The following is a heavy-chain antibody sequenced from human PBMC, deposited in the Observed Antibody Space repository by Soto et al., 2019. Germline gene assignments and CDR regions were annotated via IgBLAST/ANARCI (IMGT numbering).Heavy chain of an antibody. J-gene: IGHJ4*02. CDR2: TYYRSTWYN. D-gene: IGHD3-9*01. Sequence: SQTLSLTCVISGDSVSSNSAAWNWIRQSPSRGLEWLGRTYYRSTWYNGYAVSVKGRITINPDISKNQFSLQLNSVTPEDTAVYYCAVSTGAGSMGYFYHWGQGTLVTVSS. V-gene: IGHV6-1*01. CDR1: GDSVSSNSAA. CDR3: AVSTGAGSMGYFYH.